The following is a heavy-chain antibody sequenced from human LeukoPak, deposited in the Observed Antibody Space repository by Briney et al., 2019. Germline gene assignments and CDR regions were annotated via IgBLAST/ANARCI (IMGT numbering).Heavy chain of an antibody. V-gene: IGHV4-4*09. CDR3: TQRQGPTSGSYDYFDP. D-gene: IGHD1-26*01. J-gene: IGHJ5*02. CDR1: GGSISGNY. Sequence: PSETLSLTCTVSGGSISGNYWSWIRQPPGQGLEWIAYIHSSGYTNYNPSLRSRVTISVDTSNNQFSLKVTSVTAADTAIYYCTQRQGPTSGSYDYFDPWGQGARVTVSS. CDR2: IHSSGYT.